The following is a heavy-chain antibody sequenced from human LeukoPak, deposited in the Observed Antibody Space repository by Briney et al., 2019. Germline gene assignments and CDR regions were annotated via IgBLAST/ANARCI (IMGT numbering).Heavy chain of an antibody. J-gene: IGHJ4*02. Sequence: SETLSLTCTVSGGSISSSSYYWGWLRQPPGKGLEWIGFIYYTGSTYYNPALKSRVTISVDTSKNHFSLKLSSVTAADTAVYYCARHKASSSRYYFDLWGQGTLVTASS. CDR1: GGSISSSSYY. D-gene: IGHD6-13*01. V-gene: IGHV4-39*01. CDR3: ARHKASSSRYYFDL. CDR2: IYYTGST.